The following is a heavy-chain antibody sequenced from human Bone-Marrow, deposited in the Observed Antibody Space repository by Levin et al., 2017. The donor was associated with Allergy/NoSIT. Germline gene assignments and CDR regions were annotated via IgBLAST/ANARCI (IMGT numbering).Heavy chain of an antibody. CDR3: ARAAVSGRRFDY. D-gene: IGHD6-19*01. CDR1: GYTFTSYY. J-gene: IGHJ4*02. CDR2: INPSSGST. Sequence: ASVKVSCSSSGYTFTSYYIHWVRQAPEQGLEWMGVINPSSGSTTYAQNFQGRVSMTRDTSTSTVYIELSSLKSEDTAAYYCARAAVSGRRFDYWGQGTLVIVPS. V-gene: IGHV1-46*01.